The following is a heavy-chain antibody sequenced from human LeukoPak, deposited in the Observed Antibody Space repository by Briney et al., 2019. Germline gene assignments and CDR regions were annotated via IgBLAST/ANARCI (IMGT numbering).Heavy chain of an antibody. CDR1: GGSFSGYY. D-gene: IGHD5-12*01. CDR2: INHSGST. Sequence: SETLSLTCAVYGGSFSGYYWSWIRQPPGKGLEWIGEINHSGSTNYNPSLKSRVTISVDTSKNQFSLKLSSVTAADSAVYYCARCGSFRATRLLDYWGQGTLVTVSS. V-gene: IGHV4-34*01. CDR3: ARCGSFRATRLLDY. J-gene: IGHJ4*02.